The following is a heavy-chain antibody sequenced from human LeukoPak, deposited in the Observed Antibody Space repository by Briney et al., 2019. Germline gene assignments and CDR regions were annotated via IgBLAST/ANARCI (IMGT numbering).Heavy chain of an antibody. J-gene: IGHJ4*02. CDR1: GFTVSSNY. Sequence: GGSLRLSCAASGFTVSSNYMSWVRQAPGKGLEWVSVIYSGGSTYYADSVKGRFTISRDNSKNTLYLQMSSLRAEDTAVYYCARGAEYYDFWSGSTLYYFDYWGQGTLVTVSS. V-gene: IGHV3-66*02. CDR2: IYSGGST. CDR3: ARGAEYYDFWSGSTLYYFDY. D-gene: IGHD3-3*01.